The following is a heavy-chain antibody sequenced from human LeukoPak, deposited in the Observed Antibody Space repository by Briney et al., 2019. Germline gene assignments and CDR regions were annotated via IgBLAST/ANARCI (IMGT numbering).Heavy chain of an antibody. J-gene: IGHJ4*02. D-gene: IGHD3-3*01. Sequence: PGGSLRLSCAASGLTFSSYEMNWVRQAPGKGLEWVSYISSGGSSIYNADSVKGRFTISRDNAKNSLYLQVNSLRAEDTAVYYCARMGWYYFYYWGQGTLVTVSS. CDR3: ARMGWYYFYY. V-gene: IGHV3-48*03. CDR1: GLTFSSYE. CDR2: ISSGGSSI.